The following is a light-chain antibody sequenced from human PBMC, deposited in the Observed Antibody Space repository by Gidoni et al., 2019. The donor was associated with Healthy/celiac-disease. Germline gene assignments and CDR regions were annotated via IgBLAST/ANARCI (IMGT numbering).Light chain of an antibody. Sequence: DIQMTQSPSSLSASVGDRVTITCRASQSISSYLNWYQQKPGKAPKLLSYAASSLQSGVPSRFSGSGSGTDFTLTSSSLQPEDFATCYCQQSYSTPFTFGPGTKVDIK. J-gene: IGKJ3*01. CDR2: AAS. V-gene: IGKV1-39*01. CDR3: QQSYSTPFT. CDR1: QSISSY.